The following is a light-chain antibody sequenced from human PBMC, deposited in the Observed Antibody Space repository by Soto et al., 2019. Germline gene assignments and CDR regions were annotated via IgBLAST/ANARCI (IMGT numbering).Light chain of an antibody. J-gene: IGKJ1*01. CDR1: QSISSY. V-gene: IGKV1-39*01. CDR3: QQSYTTPRT. CDR2: SAS. Sequence: DIQMTQSPSSLSASVGDRVNITCRASQSISSYVNWYQQKPGKAPKLLIYSASILQSGVPSRFSGSGSGTDFTLTISSLQPEDFATYYCQQSYTTPRTFGQGTKVEIK.